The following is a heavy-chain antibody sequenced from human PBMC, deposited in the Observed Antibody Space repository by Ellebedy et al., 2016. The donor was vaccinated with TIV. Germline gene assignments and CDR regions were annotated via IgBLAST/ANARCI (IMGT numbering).Heavy chain of an antibody. Sequence: PEGSLRLSCAASGVTFSSYSMNWVRQAPGKGLEWVSSISSNSTYIYDADSLKGRFTISRDNAKKSLFLQMNSLRADDTAVYYCARRRGRHAGGYFDYWGQGTLVTVSS. J-gene: IGHJ4*02. CDR1: GVTFSSYS. CDR2: ISSNSTYI. D-gene: IGHD2-15*01. CDR3: ARRRGRHAGGYFDY. V-gene: IGHV3-21*01.